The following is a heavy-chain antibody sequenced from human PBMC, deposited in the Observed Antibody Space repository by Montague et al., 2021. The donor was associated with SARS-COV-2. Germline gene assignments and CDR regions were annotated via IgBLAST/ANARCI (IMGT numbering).Heavy chain of an antibody. J-gene: IGHJ4*02. CDR2: ISGSGGSA. D-gene: IGHD6-13*01. V-gene: IGHV3-23*01. CDR1: GFTFSSYA. CDR3: AKESWQPLSFDS. Sequence: SLRLSCAASGFTFSSYALTWVRQALGKGLEWVSVISGSGGSAYYADSVKGRFTISRDNSENTVYLQMTSLRAEDMAMYYCAKESWQPLSFDSWGQGTLVTVSS.